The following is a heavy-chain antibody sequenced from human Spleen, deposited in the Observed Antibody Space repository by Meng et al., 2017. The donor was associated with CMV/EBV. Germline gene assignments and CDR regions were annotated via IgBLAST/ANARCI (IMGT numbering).Heavy chain of an antibody. CDR2: INPSGGST. Sequence: KSSGYTFTIYYIHLVRQAPGQGLEGMGIINPSGGSTNYAQKSQGRVTMTRDTSTSTAYMELSSLRSEDTAVYYCARAIPGATGYFDYWGQGALVTVSS. J-gene: IGHJ4*02. V-gene: IGHV1-46*01. CDR1: GYTFTIYY. CDR3: ARAIPGATGYFDY. D-gene: IGHD1-26*01.